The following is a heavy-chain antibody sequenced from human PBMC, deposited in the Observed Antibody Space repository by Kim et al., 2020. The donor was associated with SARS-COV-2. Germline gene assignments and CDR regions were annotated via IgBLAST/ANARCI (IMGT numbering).Heavy chain of an antibody. CDR2: ISGSGSDT. V-gene: IGHV3-23*01. J-gene: IGHJ2*01. CDR1: GFTFSTYA. CDR3: AKEDEGGWYFDL. Sequence: GGSLRLSCAASGFTFSTYAMSWVRQAPGKGLEWVSAISGSGSDTYYADSVKGRFTISRDNSKNTLYLQMDSLRADDTAVYNCAKEDEGGWYFDLWGRGTLVTVSS.